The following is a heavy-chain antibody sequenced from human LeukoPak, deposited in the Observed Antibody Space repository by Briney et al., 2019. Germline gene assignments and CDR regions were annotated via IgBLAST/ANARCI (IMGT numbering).Heavy chain of an antibody. Sequence: GESLKIFSWGACYGFTSYWIGCWRQMPRKGLEGRGGIYSGDSDTRYSPSFQSQVTISADKSISPASLQWSSLKASDTAMYYCARPTRRGYSYGYLYWGQGTLVTVSS. D-gene: IGHD5-18*01. V-gene: IGHV5-51*01. CDR3: ARPTRRGYSYGYLY. CDR1: CYGFTSYW. CDR2: IYSGDSDT. J-gene: IGHJ4*02.